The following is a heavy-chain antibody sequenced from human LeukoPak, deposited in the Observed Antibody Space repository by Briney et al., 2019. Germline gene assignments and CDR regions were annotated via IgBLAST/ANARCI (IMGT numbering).Heavy chain of an antibody. D-gene: IGHD3/OR15-3a*01. CDR1: GFSFSNFW. J-gene: IGHJ4*02. CDR3: VRDLDGIFY. Sequence: PGGSLRLSCAASGFSFSNFWMAWVRQAPGKGLEWVSVIYSGGRTYYADSVKGRFTISRDNSKNTLYLQMNSLRAEDTAVYYCVRDLDGIFYWGQGTLVTVSS. V-gene: IGHV3-53*01. CDR2: IYSGGRT.